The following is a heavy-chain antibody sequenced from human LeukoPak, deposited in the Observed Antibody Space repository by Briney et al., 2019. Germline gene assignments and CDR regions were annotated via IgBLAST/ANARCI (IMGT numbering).Heavy chain of an antibody. D-gene: IGHD3-10*01. V-gene: IGHV1-8*01. Sequence: ASVKVSYKASGYTFTSYDINWVRQATGQGLEWMGWMNPNSGNTGYAQKFQGRVTMTRNTSISTAYMELSSLRSEDTAVYYCARGPQHVGSGSYSYYYYYYMDVWGKGTTVTISS. CDR2: MNPNSGNT. CDR3: ARGPQHVGSGSYSYYYYYYMDV. CDR1: GYTFTSYD. J-gene: IGHJ6*03.